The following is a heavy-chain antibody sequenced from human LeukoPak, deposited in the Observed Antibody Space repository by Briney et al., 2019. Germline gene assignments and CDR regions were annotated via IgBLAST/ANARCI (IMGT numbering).Heavy chain of an antibody. CDR2: IWHDGSHQ. Sequence: GGSLRLSCAASGFTFSSYSMNWVRQAPGKGLEWVSSIWHDGSHQFYADSVKGRFTISRDSSRNTLYLQMNSLRDDDTALYYCARDGGSGSAYIYYDLWGQGTLVMVSS. J-gene: IGHJ5*02. CDR3: ARDGGSGSAYIYYDL. CDR1: GFTFSSYS. D-gene: IGHD5-12*01. V-gene: IGHV3-33*08.